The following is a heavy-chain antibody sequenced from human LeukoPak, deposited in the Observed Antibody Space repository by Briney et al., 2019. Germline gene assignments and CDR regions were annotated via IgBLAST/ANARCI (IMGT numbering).Heavy chain of an antibody. CDR2: IYYSGST. CDR1: GGSISSYY. J-gene: IGHJ3*02. D-gene: IGHD2-15*01. CDR3: ARDRVGGAFDI. Sequence: PSETLSLTCTVSGGSISSYYWSWIRQPPGKGLEWIGYIYYSGSTNYNPSHKSRVTISVDTSKNQFSLKLSSVTAADTAVYYCARDRVGGAFDIWGQGTMVTVSS. V-gene: IGHV4-59*01.